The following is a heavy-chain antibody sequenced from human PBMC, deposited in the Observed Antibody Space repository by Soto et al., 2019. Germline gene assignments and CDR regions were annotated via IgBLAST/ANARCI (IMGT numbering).Heavy chain of an antibody. CDR3: AKDLLDFGGWYAYYFDY. D-gene: IGHD6-19*01. CDR1: GFTFSSYA. V-gene: IGHV3-23*01. J-gene: IGHJ4*02. CDR2: ISGSGGST. Sequence: EVQLLESGGGLVQPGGSLRLSCAASGFTFSSYAMSWVRQAPGKGLEWVSAISGSGGSTYYADSVKGRFTISRDNSKNTLYLQMNSLRAEDTAVYYCAKDLLDFGGWYAYYFDYWGQGTLVTVSS.